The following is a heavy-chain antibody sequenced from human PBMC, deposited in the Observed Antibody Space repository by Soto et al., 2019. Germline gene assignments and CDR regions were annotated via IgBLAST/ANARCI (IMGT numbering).Heavy chain of an antibody. CDR1: GGSISSGGYS. CDR3: ARGGGYNSYYYYGMDV. V-gene: IGHV4-30-2*01. CDR2: IYHSGST. J-gene: IGHJ6*02. Sequence: TSETLSLTCAVSGGSISSGGYSWSWIRQPPGKGLEWIGYIYHSGSTYYNPSLKSRVTISVDRSKNQFSLKLSSVTAADTAVYYCARGGGYNSYYYYGMDVWGQGTTVTGSS. D-gene: IGHD5-12*01.